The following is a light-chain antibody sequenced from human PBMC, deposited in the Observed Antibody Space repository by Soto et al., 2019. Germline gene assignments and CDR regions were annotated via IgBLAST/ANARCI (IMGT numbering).Light chain of an antibody. J-gene: IGKJ3*01. CDR3: QLRNNWPPIFT. CDR2: DAS. Sequence: ETVLTQSPATLSLSPGERATLSCRASQSLSGHLAWFQQKPGQPPRLLIYDASNRATGVPARFSGSGSGTDFTLTISSLEPEDFAVYFCQLRNNWPPIFTFGPGTKVDFK. CDR1: QSLSGH. V-gene: IGKV3-11*01.